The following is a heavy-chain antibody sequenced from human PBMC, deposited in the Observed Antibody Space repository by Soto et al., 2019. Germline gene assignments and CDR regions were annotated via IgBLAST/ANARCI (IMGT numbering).Heavy chain of an antibody. Sequence: EVQLVESGGGLVKPGGSLRLFCAASGFTFSNAWMNWVRQAPGRGLEWVGRIKSKTDGGTTDYAAPMKGRFTISRDDSKNTLYLQMNSLKTEDTAVYYCTNYSNYTNWFDPWGQGTLVTVSS. D-gene: IGHD4-4*01. CDR3: TNYSNYTNWFDP. V-gene: IGHV3-15*07. J-gene: IGHJ5*02. CDR1: GFTFSNAW. CDR2: IKSKTDGGTT.